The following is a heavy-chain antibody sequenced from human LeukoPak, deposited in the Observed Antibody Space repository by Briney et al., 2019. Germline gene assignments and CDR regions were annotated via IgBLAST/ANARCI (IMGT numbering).Heavy chain of an antibody. CDR1: GFTFSSYW. CDR3: ARGPRSFDI. V-gene: IGHV3-7*01. J-gene: IGHJ3*02. Sequence: PGGSLRLSCEASGFTFSSYWMSWVRQAPGKGLEWVANIKQDGSEKYYVDSVKGRFTISRDNAKNSLYLQMNSLGAEDTAVYYCARGPRSFDIWGQGTMVTVSS. CDR2: IKQDGSEK.